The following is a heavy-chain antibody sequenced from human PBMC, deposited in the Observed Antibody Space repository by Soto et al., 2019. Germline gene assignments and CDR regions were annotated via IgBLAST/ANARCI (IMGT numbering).Heavy chain of an antibody. CDR1: GFTFSSYA. V-gene: IGHV3-23*01. CDR3: AKDHLITMIVVVITYFDY. D-gene: IGHD3-22*01. CDR2: ISGSGGST. J-gene: IGHJ4*02. Sequence: GGSLRLSCAASGFTFSSYAMSWVRQAPGKGLEWVSAISGSGGSTYYADSVKGRFTISRDNSKNTLYLQMNSLRAEDTAVYYCAKDHLITMIVVVITYFDYWGQGTLVTVSS.